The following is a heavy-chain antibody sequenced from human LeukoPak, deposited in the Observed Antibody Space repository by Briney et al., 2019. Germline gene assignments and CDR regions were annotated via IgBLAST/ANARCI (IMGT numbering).Heavy chain of an antibody. V-gene: IGHV3-30*04. J-gene: IGHJ4*02. CDR2: ISFDGSQK. Sequence: GGSLRLSCEVSGFSVGGYALHWDRQAPGKGLEWVAVISFDGSQKYYADSVKGRFTISRDTFKNTLFLQMDSLSGEDTGFYYCARSDRGDYNFDYWGQGTLVTVSS. D-gene: IGHD4-17*01. CDR3: ARSDRGDYNFDY. CDR1: GFSVGGYA.